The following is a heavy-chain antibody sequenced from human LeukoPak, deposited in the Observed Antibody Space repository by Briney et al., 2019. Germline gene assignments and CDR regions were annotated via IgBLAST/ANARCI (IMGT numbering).Heavy chain of an antibody. CDR1: GCGFTSYW. D-gene: IGHD1-26*01. J-gene: IGHJ4*02. CDR3: ARQGGSSPFDY. Sequence: GXXXKISCKGSGCGFTSYWIGWGRQMPGKGLEGMGIIYPHDSDTRYSPSFQGQVTISADKSISTAYLQWSSLKASDTAMYYCARQGGSSPFDYWGQGTLVTVSS. CDR2: IYPHDSDT. V-gene: IGHV5-51*01.